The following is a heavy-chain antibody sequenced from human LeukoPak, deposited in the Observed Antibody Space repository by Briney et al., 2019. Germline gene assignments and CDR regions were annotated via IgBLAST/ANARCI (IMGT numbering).Heavy chain of an antibody. CDR2: ISFSGTNT. CDR3: AKEVKAATNWFDP. Sequence: GGSLRLSCAASGFTFSSYAMSWVRQAPGKGLERVSAISFSGTNTYYADSVKGRFTISRDNLKNTLYLQMNSLGAEDTAVYFCAKEVKAATNWFDPWGQGTLVTVSS. J-gene: IGHJ5*02. V-gene: IGHV3-23*01. CDR1: GFTFSSYA. D-gene: IGHD6-25*01.